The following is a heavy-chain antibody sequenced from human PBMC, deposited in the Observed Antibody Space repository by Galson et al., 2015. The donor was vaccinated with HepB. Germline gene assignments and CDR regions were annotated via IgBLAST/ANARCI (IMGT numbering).Heavy chain of an antibody. CDR2: IIPILGIA. D-gene: IGHD2-15*01. CDR1: GGTFSSYA. Sequence: SVKVSCKASGGTFSSYAISWVRQAPGQGLEWMGRIIPILGIANYAQKSQGRVTITADKSTSTAYMELSSLRSEDTAVYYCARDRYCSGGSCYSSDYYYGMDVWGQGTTVTVSS. CDR3: ARDRYCSGGSCYSSDYYYGMDV. J-gene: IGHJ6*02. V-gene: IGHV1-69*04.